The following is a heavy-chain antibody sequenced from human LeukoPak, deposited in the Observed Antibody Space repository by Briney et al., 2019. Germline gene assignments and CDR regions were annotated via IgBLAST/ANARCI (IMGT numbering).Heavy chain of an antibody. CDR1: GGSFCGYY. J-gene: IGHJ4*02. CDR2: INHSGST. V-gene: IGHV4-34*01. CDR3: ARGALGIFDY. D-gene: IGHD7-27*01. Sequence: SETLSLTCAVYGGSFCGYYWSWIRQPPGKGLEWIGEINHSGSTNYNPSLKSRVTISVDTSKNQFSLKLSSVTAADTAVYYCARGALGIFDYWGQGTLVTVSS.